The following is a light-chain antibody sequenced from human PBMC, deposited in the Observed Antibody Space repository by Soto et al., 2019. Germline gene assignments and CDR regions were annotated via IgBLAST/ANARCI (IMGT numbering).Light chain of an antibody. CDR3: QHYHSYPYT. CDR2: DAS. CDR1: QSIGGW. J-gene: IGKJ2*01. Sequence: DIQMTQSPSTLSASVGDRVTITCRASQSIGGWLVWYQQRPGKAPRLLIYDASSVESGVPSRFSGSRSGTKFTLAISSLQPEDFATYYCQHYHSYPYTFGQGTKLEIK. V-gene: IGKV1-5*01.